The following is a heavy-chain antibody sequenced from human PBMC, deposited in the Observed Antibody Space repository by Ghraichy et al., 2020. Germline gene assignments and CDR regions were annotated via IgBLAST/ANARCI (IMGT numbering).Heavy chain of an antibody. CDR1: GGSISSYY. J-gene: IGHJ4*02. CDR2: IYYSGNT. Sequence: SETLSLTCTVSGGSISSYYWSRIRQPPGMGLEWIGYIYYSGNTNYNPSLKSRVAISRDTSKTQFSLRLTSVTAADTAVYYCARGLYGSNWYAVDFWGQGTLVTVSS. D-gene: IGHD6-13*01. V-gene: IGHV4-59*01. CDR3: ARGLYGSNWYAVDF.